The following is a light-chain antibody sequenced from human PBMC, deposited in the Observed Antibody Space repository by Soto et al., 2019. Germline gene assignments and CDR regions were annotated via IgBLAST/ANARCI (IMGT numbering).Light chain of an antibody. Sequence: EIVLTQFPGTLSLSPGERATLSCRASQSVSSNYLAWYQQRPGQPPNLLIFGASNRAPGIPDRFSGSGSGTDFPLTIGRLEPEDFAVYYCQQYGSSIKTFGQGTKVEIK. CDR1: QSVSSNY. CDR3: QQYGSSIKT. CDR2: GAS. J-gene: IGKJ1*01. V-gene: IGKV3-20*01.